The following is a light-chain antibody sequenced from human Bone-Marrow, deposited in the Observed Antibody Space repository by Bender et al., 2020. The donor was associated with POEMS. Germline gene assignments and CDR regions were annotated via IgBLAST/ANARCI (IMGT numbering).Light chain of an antibody. CDR2: EVT. Sequence: QSALTQPASVSASPGQSITISCTGTTSDVGGYDYVSWYQHHPGKAPKLMIYEVTNRPSGVSNRFSGSKSGNTASLTISGLQAEDEADYYCSSYTSGSTDVVFGGGTKLTVL. V-gene: IGLV2-14*01. J-gene: IGLJ2*01. CDR1: TSDVGGYDY. CDR3: SSYTSGSTDVV.